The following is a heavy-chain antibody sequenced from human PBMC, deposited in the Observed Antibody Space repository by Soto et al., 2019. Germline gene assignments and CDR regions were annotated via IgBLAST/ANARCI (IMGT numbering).Heavy chain of an antibody. V-gene: IGHV3-7*05. J-gene: IGHJ4*02. Sequence: EVQLVESGGGLVQPGGSLRLSCAASGFTFNNSYMVWVRQAPGRGLEWVANINQDGSAKFNGDSVKGRFTVSRDNAKRSMYLQINSLSAEDTAKYYCGRGFGGTHWGQGSLVTVSS. CDR2: INQDGSAK. D-gene: IGHD2-15*01. CDR1: GFTFNNSY. CDR3: GRGFGGTH.